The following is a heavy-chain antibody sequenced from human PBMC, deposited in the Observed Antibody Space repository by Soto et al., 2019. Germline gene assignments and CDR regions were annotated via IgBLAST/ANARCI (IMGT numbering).Heavy chain of an antibody. J-gene: IGHJ5*02. V-gene: IGHV3-23*01. CDR1: GFTFSSYA. CDR3: AKDGLVVVAATTNWFDP. D-gene: IGHD2-15*01. CDR2: ISGSGGST. Sequence: GGSLRLSCAASGFTFSSYAMSWVRQAPGKGLEWVSAISGSGGSTYYADSVKGRFTISRDNSKNTLYLQMNSLRAEGTAVYYCAKDGLVVVAATTNWFDPWGQGTLVTVSS.